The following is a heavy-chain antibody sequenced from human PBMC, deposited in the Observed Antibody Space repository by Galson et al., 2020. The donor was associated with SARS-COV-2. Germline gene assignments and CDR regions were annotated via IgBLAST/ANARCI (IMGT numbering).Heavy chain of an antibody. CDR3: ARGVKVTPTTFVS. J-gene: IGHJ4*02. Sequence: GESLKIHRAAAGFTFSSYAMNRVRQAPGKGLEWGSSISGRGGSTYYVDSMRGRFLISRDNSKNTVHLQMNSLRAEDSATYYCARGVKVTPTTFVSWGQGTLVTVSS. CDR1: GFTFSSYA. D-gene: IGHD2-21*02. V-gene: IGHV3-23*01. CDR2: ISGRGGST.